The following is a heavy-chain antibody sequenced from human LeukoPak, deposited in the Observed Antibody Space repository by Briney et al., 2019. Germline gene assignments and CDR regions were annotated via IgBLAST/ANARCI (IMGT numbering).Heavy chain of an antibody. CDR2: IKSKTDGGTT. Sequence: GGSLRLSCVASEFSFSSYAMSWVRQAPGKGLEWVGRIKSKTDGGTTDYAAPVKGRFTISRDDSKNTLYLQMNSLITEDTAVYYCSRDGSSSSRSAFDIWGQGTMVTVS. V-gene: IGHV3-15*01. J-gene: IGHJ3*02. CDR3: SRDGSSSSRSAFDI. D-gene: IGHD6-13*01. CDR1: EFSFSSYA.